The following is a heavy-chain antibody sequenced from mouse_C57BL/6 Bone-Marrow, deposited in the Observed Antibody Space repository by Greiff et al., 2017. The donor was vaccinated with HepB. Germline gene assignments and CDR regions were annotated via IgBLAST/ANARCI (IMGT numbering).Heavy chain of an antibody. V-gene: IGHV5-4*01. D-gene: IGHD1-1*01. CDR2: ISDGGSYT. CDR1: GFTFSSYA. J-gene: IGHJ2*01. CDR3: AREDGSVFDY. Sequence: EVKLVESGGGLVKPGGSLKLSCAASGFTFSSYAMSWVRQTPEKRLEWVATISDGGSYTYYPDNVKGRFTISRDNAKNNLYLQMSHLKSEDTAMYYCAREDGSVFDYWGQGTTLTVSS.